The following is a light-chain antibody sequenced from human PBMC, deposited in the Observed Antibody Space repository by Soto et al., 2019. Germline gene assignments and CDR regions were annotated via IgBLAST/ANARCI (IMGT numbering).Light chain of an antibody. CDR3: QQYDSSSPT. CDR2: DAS. J-gene: IGKJ2*01. Sequence: DIQMTQSPSTLSASVGDGVTITCRASQNISVWLAWYQQRPGKAPKFLIYDASNLETGVSSRFSGSGSGTEFTLTIRSLXXXXXXTYYCQQYDSSSPTFGXGXKLEI. V-gene: IGKV1-5*01. CDR1: QNISVW.